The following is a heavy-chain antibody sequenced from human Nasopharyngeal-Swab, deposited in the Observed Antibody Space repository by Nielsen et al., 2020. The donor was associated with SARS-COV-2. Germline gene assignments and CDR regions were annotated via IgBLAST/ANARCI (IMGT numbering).Heavy chain of an antibody. CDR1: GFTFKNYG. CDR2: ISGSGHTT. CDR3: ARGGLYSDYEDYYCDF. J-gene: IGHJ4*02. Sequence: GSLRLSCAASGFTFKNYGMSWVRQAPGKGLEWVSGISGSGHTTYHADSVQGRFTISRDNSKNTFYLQMNNLRVEDTAVYYCARGGLYSDYEDYYCDFWGQGTLVSVSS. V-gene: IGHV3-23*01. D-gene: IGHD5-12*01.